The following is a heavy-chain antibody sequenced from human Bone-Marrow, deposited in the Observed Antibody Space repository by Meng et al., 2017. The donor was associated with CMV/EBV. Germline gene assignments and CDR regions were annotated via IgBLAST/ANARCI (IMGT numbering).Heavy chain of an antibody. CDR2: IYTAVKT. Sequence: EVHLVESGGGLVQPGGSLRLSCAASGFTFSDSYMSWVRQAPGKGLEWVSLIYTAVKTYYADSVKGRFTISRDNSKNTLYLQMNTLRVEDTAVYYCARVLANGPSDYWGQGTLVTVSS. CDR1: GFTFSDSY. J-gene: IGHJ4*02. D-gene: IGHD2-8*01. CDR3: ARVLANGPSDY. V-gene: IGHV3-66*01.